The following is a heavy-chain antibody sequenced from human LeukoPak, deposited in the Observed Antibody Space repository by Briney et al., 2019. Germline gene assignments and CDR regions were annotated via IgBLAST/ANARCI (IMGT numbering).Heavy chain of an antibody. D-gene: IGHD3-10*01. CDR3: ARRAITVAPYYFDY. J-gene: IGHJ4*02. CDR2: IYHSGST. CDR1: GGSISSGGYS. V-gene: IGHV4-30-2*03. Sequence: PSETLSLTCAVSGGSISSGGYSWSWIRQPPGKGLEWIGYIYHSGSTNYNPSLKSRVTISVDTSKSQFSLKLTSVTAADTAVYFCARRAITVAPYYFDYWGQGTLVTVSS.